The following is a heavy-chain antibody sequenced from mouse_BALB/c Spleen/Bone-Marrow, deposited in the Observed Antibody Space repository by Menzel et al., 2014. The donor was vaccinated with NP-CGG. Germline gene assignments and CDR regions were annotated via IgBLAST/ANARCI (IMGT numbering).Heavy chain of an antibody. CDR2: IDPASGDT. Sequence: EVQLQQSGADLVKPGASVKLSCTASGFNIKDTYIHWVMQRPEQGLAWIGRIDPASGDTKFDPKFQGKVTITADTSSNPAYLQVTSLTSEDTAVYYCARVNPWYFDVWGAGTTVTVSS. J-gene: IGHJ1*01. V-gene: IGHV14-3*02. CDR1: GFNIKDTY. D-gene: IGHD2-2*01. CDR3: ARVNPWYFDV.